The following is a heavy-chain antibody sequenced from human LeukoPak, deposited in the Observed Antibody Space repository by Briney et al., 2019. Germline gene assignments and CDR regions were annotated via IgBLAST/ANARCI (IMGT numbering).Heavy chain of an antibody. D-gene: IGHD6-13*01. CDR3: ARDYVRAAAGPAGRPRDYGMDV. CDR1: GGSISSYY. J-gene: IGHJ6*02. Sequence: SETLSLTCTVSGGSISSYYWSWIRQPPGKGLEWIGYIYYSGSTNYNPSLKSRVTISVDTSKNQFSLKLSSVTAADTAVYYCARDYVRAAAGPAGRPRDYGMDVWGQGTTVTVSS. V-gene: IGHV4-59*01. CDR2: IYYSGST.